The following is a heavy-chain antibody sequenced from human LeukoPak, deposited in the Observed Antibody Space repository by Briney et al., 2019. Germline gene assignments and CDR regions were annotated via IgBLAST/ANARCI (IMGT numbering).Heavy chain of an antibody. J-gene: IGHJ6*02. CDR2: MYLSGTT. CDR1: GDSINSLDL. Sequence: PSETLSLTCTVSGDSINSLDLWSWVRQPPGKGLEWIGEMYLSGTTHSNPSVKSRVTISVDTSKNQFSLKLRSVTAADTAVYYCARDGSMDVWGQGTTVTVSS. V-gene: IGHV4-4*02. CDR3: ARDGSMDV.